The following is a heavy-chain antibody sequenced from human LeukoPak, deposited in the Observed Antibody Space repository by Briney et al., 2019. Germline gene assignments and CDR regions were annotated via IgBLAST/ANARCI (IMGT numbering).Heavy chain of an antibody. V-gene: IGHV3-23*01. J-gene: IGHJ4*02. CDR3: AKRVQGNTGPFHC. CDR2: ISGRGDNT. Sequence: GGSLRLSCAASGFTFSGYAMSWVRQAPGKGLEWVSGISGRGDNTYYADSVKGRFTISRENSKNTLRLQMNSLRDEDTAVYYCAKRVQGNTGPFHCWGQGTLASVSS. D-gene: IGHD4-23*01. CDR1: GFTFSGYA.